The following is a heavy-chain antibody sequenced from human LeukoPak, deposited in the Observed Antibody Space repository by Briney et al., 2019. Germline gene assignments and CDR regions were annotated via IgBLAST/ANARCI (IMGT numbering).Heavy chain of an antibody. V-gene: IGHV3-7*03. CDR3: ARDFKYQLRWEPLDY. CDR1: GFTLSSYW. Sequence: GGSLRLSCAASGFTLSSYWMSWVRQAPGKGLEWVANIKQDGSEKYYVDSVKGRFTISRDNAKNSLYLQMNSLRAEDTAVYYCARDFKYQLRWEPLDYWGQGTLVTVSS. J-gene: IGHJ4*02. D-gene: IGHD2-2*01. CDR2: IKQDGSEK.